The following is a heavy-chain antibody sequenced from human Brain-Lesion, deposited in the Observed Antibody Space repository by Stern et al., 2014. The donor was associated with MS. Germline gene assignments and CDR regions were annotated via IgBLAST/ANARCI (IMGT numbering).Heavy chain of an antibody. CDR1: GGSISSGGYY. V-gene: IGHV4-61*02. J-gene: IGHJ6*02. CDR3: ARGRVVPGFQYYATDV. Sequence: VQLVESGPGLVKPSQTLSLSCTVSGGSISSGGYYWSWIRQPAGKGLEWIGRIFNSGGPSYNPSLKSRVTISIDTSKNQFSLRLNSMTAADTAVYYCARGRVVPGFQYYATDVWGQGTTVIVSS. CDR2: IFNSGGP. D-gene: IGHD2-2*01.